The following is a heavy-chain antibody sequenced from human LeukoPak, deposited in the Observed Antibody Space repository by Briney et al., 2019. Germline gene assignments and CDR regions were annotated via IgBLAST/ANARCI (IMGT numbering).Heavy chain of an antibody. Sequence: ASVKVSCKASGYTFTSYHMHWVRQAPGQGLEWMGWISAYNGNTNYAQKLQGRVTMTTDTSTSTAYMELRSLRSDDTAVYYCAKIAVAGQADYWGQGTLVTVSS. V-gene: IGHV1-18*04. CDR2: ISAYNGNT. D-gene: IGHD6-19*01. CDR3: AKIAVAGQADY. J-gene: IGHJ4*02. CDR1: GYTFTSYH.